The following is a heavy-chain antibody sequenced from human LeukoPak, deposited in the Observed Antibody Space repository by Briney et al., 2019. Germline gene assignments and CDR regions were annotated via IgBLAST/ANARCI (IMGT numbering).Heavy chain of an antibody. CDR1: GFTFSSYA. V-gene: IGHV3-64*03. CDR2: ISSNGGIT. CDR3: VKDRGYSYGYPYNYYYNGMHV. Sequence: GGSLRLSCSASGFTFSSYAMHWVRQAPGKGLEYVSGISSNGGITYYADSVKGRFTISRGNSNNRLYLQMSSLRAEDTAVFYCVKDRGYSYGYPYNYYYNGMHVWGRGTTVTVSS. J-gene: IGHJ6*02. D-gene: IGHD5-18*01.